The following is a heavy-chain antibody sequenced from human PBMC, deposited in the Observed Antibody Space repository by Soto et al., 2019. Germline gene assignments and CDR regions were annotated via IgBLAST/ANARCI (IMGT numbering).Heavy chain of an antibody. D-gene: IGHD3-10*01. Sequence: QVKLVQSEAEVKKPGASVKVSCEASGYTFINHGISWVRQAHGQGLEWMGWVSGSNGNTKYAQKFQGRVTMTTETATSTAHMDLRNLRSDDTAVYFCARDFYPMAYYFDPWGQGTLVTVSS. CDR2: VSGSNGNT. V-gene: IGHV1-18*04. CDR3: ARDFYPMAYYFDP. J-gene: IGHJ4*02. CDR1: GYTFINHG.